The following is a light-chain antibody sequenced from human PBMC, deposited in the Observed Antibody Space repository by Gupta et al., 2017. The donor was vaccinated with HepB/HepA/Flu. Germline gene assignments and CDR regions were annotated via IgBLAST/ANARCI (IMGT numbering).Light chain of an antibody. V-gene: IGKV1-39*01. CDR3: QQSYSTLLT. Sequence: DIHMTQSPSSQSASIGDRVNITCRASQSINLYLNWYQQKPGQAPRLLISGASSLQSGVPSRFTGGGSGTDFTLTISSLQPADFATYFCQQSYSTLLTFGEGTKVEIK. CDR2: GAS. CDR1: QSINLY. J-gene: IGKJ4*01.